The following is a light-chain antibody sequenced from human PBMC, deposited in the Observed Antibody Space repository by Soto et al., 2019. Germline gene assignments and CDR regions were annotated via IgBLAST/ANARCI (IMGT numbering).Light chain of an antibody. J-gene: IGKJ1*01. V-gene: IGKV1-39*01. CDR2: AAS. CDR3: QQSYSSPWT. Sequence: DIQMTKSPSSLSASVGDRVTITCRASQSINSYLNWYQQKPGKAPKFLIYAASSLQSGVPSRFSGSGSGTDFTLTISSLQSEDCATYYCQQSYSSPWTFGQGTKVEI. CDR1: QSINSY.